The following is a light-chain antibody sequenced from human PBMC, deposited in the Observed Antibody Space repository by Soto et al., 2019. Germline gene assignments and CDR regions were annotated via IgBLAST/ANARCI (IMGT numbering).Light chain of an antibody. CDR3: GTWVNCLSAVV. CDR2: END. CDR1: DSNIWYNS. Sequence: QSVLTQPPSVSAAPGQKITISCSGTDSNIWYNSVSWYQQLPGTAPKLLISENDERHSDLPDRFSASKSGTSATLGITGLQTGDEATYFCGTWVNCLSAVVFGGGTKVTVL. V-gene: IGLV1-51*02. J-gene: IGLJ2*01.